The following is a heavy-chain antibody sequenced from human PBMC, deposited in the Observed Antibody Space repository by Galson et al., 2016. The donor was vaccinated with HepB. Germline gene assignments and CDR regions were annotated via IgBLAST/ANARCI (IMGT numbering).Heavy chain of an antibody. D-gene: IGHD1-14*01. V-gene: IGHV5-51*01. J-gene: IGHJ3*01. CDR2: ILPGNSDT. CDR1: GYYFTAYW. CDR3: ARRDHDGLDV. Sequence: QSGAEVKKPGESLKISCKVSGYYFTAYWIGWVRQMPGKGLEWMGMILPGNSDTRYSPSFQGQLTLSVDKSTTPAYLQWSSLKASDTAMYYCARRDHDGLDVWGQGTMVTVSS.